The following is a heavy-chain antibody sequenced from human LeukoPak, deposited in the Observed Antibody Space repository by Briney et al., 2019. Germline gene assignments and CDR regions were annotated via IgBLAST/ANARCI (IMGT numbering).Heavy chain of an antibody. Sequence: GGSLRLSCAASGFTFSSYNMNWVRQAPGKGLEWVSSISSSSSYIYYADSVKGRFTISRDNAKNSLYLQMNSLRAEDTAVYYCAKDLGSSGWYSVDYWGQGTLVTVSS. J-gene: IGHJ4*02. CDR1: GFTFSSYN. V-gene: IGHV3-21*01. CDR3: AKDLGSSGWYSVDY. CDR2: ISSSSSYI. D-gene: IGHD6-19*01.